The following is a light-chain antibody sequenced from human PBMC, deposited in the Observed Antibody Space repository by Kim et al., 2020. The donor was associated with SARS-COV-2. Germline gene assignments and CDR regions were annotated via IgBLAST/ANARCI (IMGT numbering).Light chain of an antibody. CDR3: QTWGTGIQG. J-gene: IGLJ2*01. V-gene: IGLV4-69*01. CDR1: SGHSNYT. CDR2: VNSDGRH. Sequence: SVKLTCTLSSGHSNYTIAWHQQQPEKGPRYLMKVNSDGRHTKGDGIPDRFSGSSSGAERYLTISSLQSEDEADYYCQTWGTGIQGFGGGTQLTVL.